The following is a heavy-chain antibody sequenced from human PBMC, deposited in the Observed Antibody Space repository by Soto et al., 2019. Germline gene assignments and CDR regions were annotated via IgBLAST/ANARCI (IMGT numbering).Heavy chain of an antibody. D-gene: IGHD2-15*01. V-gene: IGHV1-46*01. CDR2: INPSGGST. CDR3: ARDHPGSGGAPGWFDP. Sequence: VKVSCKASGYTFTSYYMHWVRQAPGQGLEWMGIINPSGGSTSYAQKFQGRVTMTRDTSTSTVYMELSSLRSEDTAVYYCARDHPGSGGAPGWFDPWGQGTLVTVSS. J-gene: IGHJ5*02. CDR1: GYTFTSYY.